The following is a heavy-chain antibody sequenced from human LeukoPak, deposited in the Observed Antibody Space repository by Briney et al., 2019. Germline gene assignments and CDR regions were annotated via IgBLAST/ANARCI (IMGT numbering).Heavy chain of an antibody. V-gene: IGHV1-46*01. D-gene: IGHD6-13*01. CDR1: GYTFTSYY. Sequence: GASVKVSCKASGYTFTSYYMHWVRQAPGQGLEWMGIINPSGGSTSYAQKFQGRVTMTRDTSTSTVYMELSSLRSEDTAVYYCARDVKGLSQQLVRDYYYYYYMDVWGKGTTVTISS. J-gene: IGHJ6*03. CDR3: ARDVKGLSQQLVRDYYYYYYMDV. CDR2: INPSGGST.